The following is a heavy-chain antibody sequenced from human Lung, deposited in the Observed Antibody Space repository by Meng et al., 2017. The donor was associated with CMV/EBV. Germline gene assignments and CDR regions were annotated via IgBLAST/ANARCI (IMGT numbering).Heavy chain of an antibody. D-gene: IGHD3-22*01. CDR3: AREWFLMDAFDI. Sequence: SLKISCAASEFKFGDDAMSWVRQAPGKGLEWVGFIRSNAYGGTTEYAPSVKGRFTISRDDSKGIAYLQMNSLKTEDTAVYYCAREWFLMDAFDIWGQGTMVTVSS. CDR2: IRSNAYGGTT. J-gene: IGHJ3*02. CDR1: EFKFGDDA. V-gene: IGHV3-49*04.